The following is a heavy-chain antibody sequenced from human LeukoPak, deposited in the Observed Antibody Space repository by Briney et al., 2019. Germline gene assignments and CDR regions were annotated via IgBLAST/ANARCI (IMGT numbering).Heavy chain of an antibody. CDR3: ARSSTTYYYFDF. J-gene: IGHJ4*02. CDR2: INPTSGGT. V-gene: IGHV1-2*06. D-gene: IGHD2-2*01. Sequence: ASVKVSCKASGYTFTDYYIHWVRQAPGQGLEWMGRINPTSGGTTSAQKFRGRVTMTRDTSINTAYMELSRLRSDDTAVFYCARSSTTYYYFDFWGQGALVTVSS. CDR1: GYTFTDYY.